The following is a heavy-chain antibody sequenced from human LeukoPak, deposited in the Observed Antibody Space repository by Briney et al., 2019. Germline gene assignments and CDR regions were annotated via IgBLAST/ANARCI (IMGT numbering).Heavy chain of an antibody. J-gene: IGHJ4*02. Sequence: GGSLRLSCEASGFTFSSYSMNWVRQAPGKGLEWVSSISSSSSYIYYADSVKGRFTISRDNAKNSLYLQMNSLRAEDTAVYYCASWAAAATNDYWGQGTLVTVSS. D-gene: IGHD6-13*01. V-gene: IGHV3-21*01. CDR1: GFTFSSYS. CDR2: ISSSSSYI. CDR3: ASWAAAATNDY.